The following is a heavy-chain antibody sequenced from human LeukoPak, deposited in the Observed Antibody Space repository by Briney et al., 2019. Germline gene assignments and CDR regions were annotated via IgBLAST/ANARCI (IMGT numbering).Heavy chain of an antibody. V-gene: IGHV4-59*01. J-gene: IGHJ5*02. D-gene: IGHD3-16*01. Sequence: PSETLSLTCTVSGGSISGYYWSWIRQPPGKTLEWIGYISHRGSTKYNLSLKSQVTMSVDTSKNQFSLKLSSVIAADTAVYYCARGFEGVAGWFDPWGQGTLVTVSS. CDR2: ISHRGST. CDR3: ARGFEGVAGWFDP. CDR1: GGSISGYY.